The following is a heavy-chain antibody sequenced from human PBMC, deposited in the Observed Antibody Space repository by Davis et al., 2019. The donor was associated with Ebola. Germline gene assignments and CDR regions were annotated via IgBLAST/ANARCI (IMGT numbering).Heavy chain of an antibody. Sequence: GESLKISCAASGFVFSAFSMNWVRQAPGKGLEWITYITKGSDAIPYADSVKGRFTVSRDNAKNSVFLQMSSLRDEDSAVYYCARDRFFAFDFWSQGVHISVSS. V-gene: IGHV3-48*02. J-gene: IGHJ4*02. D-gene: IGHD3/OR15-3a*01. CDR2: ITKGSDAI. CDR3: ARDRFFAFDF. CDR1: GFVFSAFS.